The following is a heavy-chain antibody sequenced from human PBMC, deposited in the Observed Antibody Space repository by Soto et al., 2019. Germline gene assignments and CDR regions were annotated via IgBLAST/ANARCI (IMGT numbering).Heavy chain of an antibody. CDR1: GFVFSDHY. CDR2: INPGGTTI. D-gene: IGHD2-8*01. J-gene: IGHJ4*02. CDR3: VRQVLGDY. V-gene: IGHV3-11*01. Sequence: QVQLVESGGDLVKPGGSVRLSCAASGFVFSDHYMSWIRQAPGKGLEWIAYINPGGTTISYSDSVMGRFTVSRDNAKSSLYLHMNSLRAEDTAVYYCVRQVLGDYWGQGTLVTVSS.